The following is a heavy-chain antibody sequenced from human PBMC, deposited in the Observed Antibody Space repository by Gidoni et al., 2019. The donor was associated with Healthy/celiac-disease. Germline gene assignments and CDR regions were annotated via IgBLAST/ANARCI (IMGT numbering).Heavy chain of an antibody. CDR2: ISGSGGSK. V-gene: IGHV3-23*01. CDR1: GFTFSSYA. J-gene: IGHJ3*02. CDR3: VRLVGRAFDI. D-gene: IGHD1-26*01. Sequence: EVQLLESGGGLVQHGVSLILSCAASGFTFSSYAMSWVLQAPGKGIEWVSDISGSGGSKYYADSVKVRFTISRDNSKNTLYLQMNSLRAEDTAVYYCVRLVGRAFDIWGQGTMVTVSS.